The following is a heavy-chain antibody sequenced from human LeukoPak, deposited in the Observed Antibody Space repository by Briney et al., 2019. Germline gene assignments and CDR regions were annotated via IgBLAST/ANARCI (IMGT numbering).Heavy chain of an antibody. J-gene: IGHJ4*02. CDR3: TTFYHEYSPY. V-gene: IGHV3-15*01. Sequence: PGGSLRLSCAASGFSFMNAWMVWVRQAPGKGLEWVGRIKSNADGGTPDYAAPARGRFTISRDDSKNTLYLQMNSLKTEDTAVYYCTTFYHEYSPYWGRGTLVTVSS. CDR1: GFSFMNAW. CDR2: IKSNADGGTP. D-gene: IGHD2/OR15-2a*01.